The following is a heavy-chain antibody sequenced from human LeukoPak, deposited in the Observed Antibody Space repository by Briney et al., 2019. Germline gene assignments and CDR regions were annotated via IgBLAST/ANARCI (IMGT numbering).Heavy chain of an antibody. Sequence: GGSLRLSCAASGFTFSSYALHWVRQAPGKGLEYVSAISSNGGSTYYADSVKGRFTISRDNSKNTLYLQMGSLRAEDMAVYYCARAEDSSFMDYWGQGTLVTVSS. D-gene: IGHD6-13*01. V-gene: IGHV3-64*02. CDR1: GFTFSSYA. CDR2: ISSNGGST. CDR3: ARAEDSSFMDY. J-gene: IGHJ4*02.